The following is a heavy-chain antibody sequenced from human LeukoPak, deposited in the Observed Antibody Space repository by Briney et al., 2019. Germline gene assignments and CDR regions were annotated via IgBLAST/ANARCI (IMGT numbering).Heavy chain of an antibody. D-gene: IGHD6-19*01. V-gene: IGHV4-38-2*02. CDR3: ARDRPYSSGWYDY. CDR1: GYSISSGYY. J-gene: IGHJ4*02. Sequence: SETLSLTCTVSGYSISSGYYWGWIRQPPGKGLEWIGSIYHSGSTYYNPSLKSRVTISVDTSKNQFSLKLSSVTAADTAVYYCARDRPYSSGWYDYWGQGTLVTVSS. CDR2: IYHSGST.